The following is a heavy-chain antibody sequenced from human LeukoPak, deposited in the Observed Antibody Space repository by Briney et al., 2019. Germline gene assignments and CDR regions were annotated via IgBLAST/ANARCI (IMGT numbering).Heavy chain of an antibody. CDR2: TSNDGSNK. Sequence: PGGSLRLSCAASGFTFSSYGMHWVRQAPGKGLEWVGVTSNDGSNKQYGDSVKGRFTISRDNSKNTLYLQMNSLRAEDTAVYYCAKVRSGSQYYFDYWGQGTLVTVSS. V-gene: IGHV3-30*18. D-gene: IGHD1-26*01. CDR1: GFTFSSYG. J-gene: IGHJ4*02. CDR3: AKVRSGSQYYFDY.